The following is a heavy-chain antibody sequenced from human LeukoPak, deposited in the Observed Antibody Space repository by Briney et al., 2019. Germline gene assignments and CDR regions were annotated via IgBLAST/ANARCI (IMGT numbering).Heavy chain of an antibody. CDR1: GFTFSGSA. V-gene: IGHV3-73*01. CDR2: IRSKANSCAT. CDR3: TRLVPPYGMDV. J-gene: IGHJ6*02. Sequence: GGSLRLSCAASGFTFSGSAMHWVRQASGKGLEWVGRIRSKANSCATAYAASVKGRFTISRDDSKNTAYLQMNSLKTEDTAVYYCTRLVPPYGMDVWGQGTTVTVSS.